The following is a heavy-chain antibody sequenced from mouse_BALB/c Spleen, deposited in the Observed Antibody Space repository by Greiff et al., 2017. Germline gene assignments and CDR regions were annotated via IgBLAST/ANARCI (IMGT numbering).Heavy chain of an antibody. J-gene: IGHJ1*01. D-gene: IGHD1-2*01. CDR3: ARRGLLRPLYFDV. CDR1: GYSFTGYY. V-gene: IGHV1-31*01. Sequence: EVQLQESGPELVKPGASVKISCKASGYSFTGYYMHWVKQSHVKSLEWIGRINPYNGATSYNQNFKDKASLTVDKSSSTAYMELHSLTSEDSAVYYCARRGLLRPLYFDVWGAGTTVTVSS. CDR2: INPYNGAT.